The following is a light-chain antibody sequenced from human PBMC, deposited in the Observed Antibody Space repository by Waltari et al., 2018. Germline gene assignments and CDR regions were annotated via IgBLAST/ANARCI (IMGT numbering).Light chain of an antibody. CDR3: QHYSPYSWT. V-gene: IGKV1-5*01. CDR2: DAS. J-gene: IGKJ1*01. CDR1: QSVSSS. Sequence: DTQMTQSPSTLSASVGDRVTITCRASQSVSSSLAWYPQKPGRAPRLLIYDASTLESGVPLRFSGSGSGTEFTLTISKLQPDDFATYFCQHYSPYSWTFGQGTKVEIK.